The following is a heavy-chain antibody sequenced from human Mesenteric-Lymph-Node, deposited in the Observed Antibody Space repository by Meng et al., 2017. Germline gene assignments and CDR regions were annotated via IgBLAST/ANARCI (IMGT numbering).Heavy chain of an antibody. V-gene: IGHV4-31*03. Sequence: AHPQGPGPGLVRPSQNLSLTCTVSGVAISSGGDYWSWIRHHSGKGLEWIGYIYYSGSTYYNPSFETRVTISVDTSKNEFSLNLSSVSAADTAVYYCASTSYTSGWYYLENWGQGTLVTVSS. D-gene: IGHD6-19*01. CDR3: ASTSYTSGWYYLEN. CDR2: IYYSGST. J-gene: IGHJ4*02. CDR1: GVAISSGGDY.